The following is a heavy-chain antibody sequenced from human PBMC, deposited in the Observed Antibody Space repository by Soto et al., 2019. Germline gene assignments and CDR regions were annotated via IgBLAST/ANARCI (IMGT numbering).Heavy chain of an antibody. CDR1: GFTFSNYG. V-gene: IGHV3-33*01. D-gene: IGHD1-26*01. CDR2: IWHGGNNK. J-gene: IGHJ6*02. CDR3: ASDLVGASDSYGLDV. Sequence: SLRLSCAASGFTFSNYGMHWVRQAPGKGLEWVAIIWHGGNNKYYADSVRGRFIISRDNSKNRLYLQMNSLRAEDTALYYCASDLVGASDSYGLDVWGQGTPVTV.